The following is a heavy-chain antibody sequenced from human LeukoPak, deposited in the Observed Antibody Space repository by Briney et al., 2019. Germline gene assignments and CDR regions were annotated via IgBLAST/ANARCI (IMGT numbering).Heavy chain of an antibody. CDR3: ARAAGYANYYGMDV. CDR2: IIPIFGTA. V-gene: IGHV1-69*01. J-gene: IGHJ6*02. Sequence: GASVKVSCKASGGTFSSYAISWVRQAPGQGLEWMGGIIPIFGTANYAQKFQGRVTITADESTSAAYMELSSLRSEDTAVYYCARAAGYANYYGMDVWGQGTTVTVSS. D-gene: IGHD5-12*01. CDR1: GGTFSSYA.